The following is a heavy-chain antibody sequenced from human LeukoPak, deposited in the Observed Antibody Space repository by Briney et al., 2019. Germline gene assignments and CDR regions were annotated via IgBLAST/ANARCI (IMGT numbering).Heavy chain of an antibody. Sequence: SVKVSCKASGGTFSSYAISWVRQAPGQGLEWMGGIIPIFGTANYAQKFQGRVTITADESTSTAYMELSSLRSEEAAVYYCARDRYDSSGYYSWSFDYWGQGTLVTVSS. J-gene: IGHJ4*02. V-gene: IGHV1-69*13. CDR1: GGTFSSYA. D-gene: IGHD3-22*01. CDR2: IIPIFGTA. CDR3: ARDRYDSSGYYSWSFDY.